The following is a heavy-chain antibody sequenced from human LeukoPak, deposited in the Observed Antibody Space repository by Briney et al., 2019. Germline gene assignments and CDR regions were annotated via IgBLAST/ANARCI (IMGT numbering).Heavy chain of an antibody. CDR3: TTDWDGYDILTGYSDY. V-gene: IGHV3-15*01. Sequence: GGSLRLSCAASGFTFSNAWMSWVRQAPGKGLEWVGRIKSKTDGGTTDYAAPVKGRFTISRDDSKNTLYLQTNSLKTEDTAVYYCTTDWDGYDILTGYSDYWGQGTLVTVSS. J-gene: IGHJ4*02. CDR1: GFTFSNAW. CDR2: IKSKTDGGTT. D-gene: IGHD3-9*01.